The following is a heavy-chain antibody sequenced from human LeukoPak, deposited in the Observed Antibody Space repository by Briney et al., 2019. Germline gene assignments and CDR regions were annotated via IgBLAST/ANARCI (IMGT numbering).Heavy chain of an antibody. D-gene: IGHD3-10*01. CDR1: GGSISSSNW. Sequence: SETLSLTCAVSGGSISSSNWWSWVRQPPGKGLEWIGEIYHSGSTNYNPSLKSRVTISVDKSKNQFSLKLSSVTAADTAVYYCARIPMVRGVPFAYYMDVWGKGTTVTVSS. V-gene: IGHV4-4*02. CDR3: ARIPMVRGVPFAYYMDV. J-gene: IGHJ6*03. CDR2: IYHSGST.